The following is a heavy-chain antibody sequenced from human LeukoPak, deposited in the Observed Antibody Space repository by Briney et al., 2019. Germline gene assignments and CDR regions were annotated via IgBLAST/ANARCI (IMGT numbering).Heavy chain of an antibody. J-gene: IGHJ5*02. CDR3: AKRAVTTAAYLWFDP. CDR1: GGSISSYY. D-gene: IGHD2-2*01. CDR2: IYSSGST. V-gene: IGHV4-59*08. Sequence: PSETLSLTCTVSGGSISSYYWTWIRQPPGKGLEWLGYIYSSGSTTYNPSLESRLTISIDTSKNHFSLKLSSVTAADTAVYYCAKRAVTTAAYLWFDPWGRGTLVTVSS.